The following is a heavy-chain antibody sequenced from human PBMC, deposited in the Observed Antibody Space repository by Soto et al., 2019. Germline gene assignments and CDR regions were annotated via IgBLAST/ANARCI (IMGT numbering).Heavy chain of an antibody. CDR3: AKELEWELLSAFDI. D-gene: IGHD1-26*01. CDR1: GFTFSSYG. V-gene: IGHV3-30*18. Sequence: ESGGGVVQPGRSLRLSCAASGFTFSSYGMHWVRQAPGKGLEWVAVISYDGSNKYYADSVKGRFTISRDNSKNTLYLQMNSLRAEDTAVYYCAKELEWELLSAFDIWGQGTMVTVSS. J-gene: IGHJ3*02. CDR2: ISYDGSNK.